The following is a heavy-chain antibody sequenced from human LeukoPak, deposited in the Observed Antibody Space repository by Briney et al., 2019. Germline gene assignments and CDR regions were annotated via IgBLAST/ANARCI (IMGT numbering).Heavy chain of an antibody. CDR2: ISYDGSNK. CDR1: GFTFSNYA. Sequence: PGGSLRLSCAASGFTFSNYAMHWVRQAPGKGLEWVAIISYDGSNKHYADSVKGRFTISRDNSKNTLYLQMNSLRPEDTAVYYCAKERPMLRFLEWLTFDPWGQGTLVTVSS. J-gene: IGHJ5*02. D-gene: IGHD3-3*01. V-gene: IGHV3-30*04. CDR3: AKERPMLRFLEWLTFDP.